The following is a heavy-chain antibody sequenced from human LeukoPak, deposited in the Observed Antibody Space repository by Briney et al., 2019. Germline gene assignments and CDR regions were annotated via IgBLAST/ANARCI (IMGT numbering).Heavy chain of an antibody. J-gene: IGHJ4*02. Sequence: SETLSLTCAVYGGSFSGYYWSWIRQPPGKGLEWIGEINHSGSTNYNPSLKGRVTISVDTSKNHFSLKLSSVTAADTAVYYCAIQGYCSGGSCLNYWGQGTLVTVSS. D-gene: IGHD2-15*01. V-gene: IGHV4-34*01. CDR2: INHSGST. CDR3: AIQGYCSGGSCLNY. CDR1: GGSFSGYY.